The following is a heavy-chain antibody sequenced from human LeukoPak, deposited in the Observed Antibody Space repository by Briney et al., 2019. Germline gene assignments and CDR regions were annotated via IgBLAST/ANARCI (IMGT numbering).Heavy chain of an antibody. J-gene: IGHJ4*02. D-gene: IGHD3-16*02. CDR2: IDGDGSGA. V-gene: IGHV3-74*01. Sequence: GGTLRLSCAASGFIFSSYRLHWVRQAPGKGPVWVSHIDGDGSGADYADSVRGRFTISRDNAKKTLYLQMNSLRAEDTAVYYCAKGSFGVIYYFDYWGQGTLVTVSS. CDR1: GFIFSSYR. CDR3: AKGSFGVIYYFDY.